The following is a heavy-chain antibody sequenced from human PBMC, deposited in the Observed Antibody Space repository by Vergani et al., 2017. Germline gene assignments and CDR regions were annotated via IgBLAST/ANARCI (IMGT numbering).Heavy chain of an antibody. V-gene: IGHV4-61*02. D-gene: IGHD6-19*01. CDR1: GTSVSSGTHY. CDR2: IYTSGST. CDR3: ARDTAVADDVFDL. Sequence: QVQLQESGPGLVRPSETLSLTCSVSGTSVSSGTHYLNWIRQPADKTLEWIGRIYTSGSTDYNPTLRSRITLSRVRSTNQVSLKVSSVTAADTAVYFCARDTAVADDVFDLWGEGTLVSVSA. J-gene: IGHJ3*01.